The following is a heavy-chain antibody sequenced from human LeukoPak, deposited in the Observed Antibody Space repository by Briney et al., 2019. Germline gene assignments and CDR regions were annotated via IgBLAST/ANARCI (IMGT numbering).Heavy chain of an antibody. CDR1: GGSISSSNW. CDR2: IYHSGST. J-gene: IGHJ4*02. V-gene: IGHV4-4*02. D-gene: IGHD3-10*01. CDR3: ARVGMVRGVNFDY. Sequence: PSETLSLTCAVSGGSISSSNWWSWVRQPPGKGLEWIGEIYHSGSTNYNPSLKSRVTISVDKSKNLFSLKLSSVTAADTAVYYCARVGMVRGVNFDYWGQGTLVTVSS.